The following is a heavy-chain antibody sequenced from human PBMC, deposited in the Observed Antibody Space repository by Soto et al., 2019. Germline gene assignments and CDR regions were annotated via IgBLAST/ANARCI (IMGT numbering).Heavy chain of an antibody. V-gene: IGHV4-4*02. CDR2: IWPSGST. J-gene: IGHJ6*04. CDR3: ARAMGDWGTYYYYYGLDV. D-gene: IGHD3-16*01. Sequence: SETLSLTCPVSTYSISNNHWWSWVRQPPGKGLEWIGEIWPSGSTNYNPSLKSRVTMSADTSKNKFSLNLSSVTAADTAIYYCARAMGDWGTYYYYYGLDVWGKGTTVTVSS. CDR1: TYSISNNHW.